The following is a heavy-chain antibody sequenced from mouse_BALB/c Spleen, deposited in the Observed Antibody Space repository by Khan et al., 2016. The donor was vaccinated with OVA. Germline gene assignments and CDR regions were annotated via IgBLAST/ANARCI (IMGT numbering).Heavy chain of an antibody. CDR2: ISYSGNT. J-gene: IGHJ2*01. CDR1: GYSITSDYA. D-gene: IGHD1-1*01. CDR3: ARIYGGDFDY. Sequence: VQLQESGPGLVKPSQSLSLTCTVTGYSITSDYAWNWIRQIPGNKLEWMGYISYSGNTKYNPSLKSRISITRDTSENQFFLQLNSVTIEDTATYYCARIYGGDFDYWGQGTTLTVSS. V-gene: IGHV3-2*02.